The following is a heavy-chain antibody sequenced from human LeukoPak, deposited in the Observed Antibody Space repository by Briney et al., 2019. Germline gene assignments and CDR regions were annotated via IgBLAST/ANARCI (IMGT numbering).Heavy chain of an antibody. CDR2: INPSGGST. J-gene: IGHJ3*02. V-gene: IGHV1-46*01. CDR3: ARSPLGGNSGDAFDI. Sequence: GASVKVSCKASGYTFTSYYMHWVRQAPGQGLEWMGIINPSGGSTSYAQKFQGRVTMTRDTSTSTVYMELSRLRSEDTAVYYCARSPLGGNSGDAFDIWGQGTMVTVSS. D-gene: IGHD4-23*01. CDR1: GYTFTSYY.